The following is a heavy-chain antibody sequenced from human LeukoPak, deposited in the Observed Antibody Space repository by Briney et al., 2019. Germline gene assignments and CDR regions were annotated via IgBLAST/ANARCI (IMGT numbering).Heavy chain of an antibody. CDR1: GGSISSYY. CDR3: ARDYGGNFGYY. D-gene: IGHD4-23*01. V-gene: IGHV4-59*01. CDR2: IYYSGST. J-gene: IGHJ4*02. Sequence: PSETLSLTCTVSGGSISSYYWSWIRQPPGKGLEWIGYIYYSGSTNYNPSLKSRVTISVDTSRNQFSLKLSSVTAADTAVYYCARDYGGNFGYYWGQGTLVTVSS.